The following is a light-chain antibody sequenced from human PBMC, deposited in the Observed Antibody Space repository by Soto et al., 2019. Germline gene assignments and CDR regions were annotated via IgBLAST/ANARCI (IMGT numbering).Light chain of an antibody. J-gene: IGLJ2*01. CDR3: GSYAGSSNVV. CDR2: EGS. V-gene: IGLV2-23*01. Sequence: QSVLTQPSSVSGSPGQSITISCTGTSSAVGSYNLVSWYQQHPGKAPKLMIYEGSKRPSGVSNRFSGPKSGNTASLTNSGLQDPDEADYYCGSYAGSSNVVFGGGTKVTVL. CDR1: SSAVGSYNL.